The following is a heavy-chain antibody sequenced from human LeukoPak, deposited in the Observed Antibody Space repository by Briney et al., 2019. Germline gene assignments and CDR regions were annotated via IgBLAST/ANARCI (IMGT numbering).Heavy chain of an antibody. J-gene: IGHJ4*02. CDR3: ARDRELGRSYPDY. V-gene: IGHV3-21*01. D-gene: IGHD1-26*01. CDR1: GFTFSSYS. Sequence: PGGSLRLSCAASGFTFSSYSMNWVRQAPGKGLGWVSSISSSSSYIYYADSVKGRFTISRDNAKNSLYLQMNSLRAEDTAVYYCARDRELGRSYPDYWGQGTLVTVSS. CDR2: ISSSSSYI.